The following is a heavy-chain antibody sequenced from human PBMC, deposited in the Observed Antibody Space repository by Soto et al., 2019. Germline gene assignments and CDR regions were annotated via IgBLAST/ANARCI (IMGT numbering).Heavy chain of an antibody. V-gene: IGHV3-30*18. CDR3: AKVNTRIVPAADYYYYYGMDV. CDR1: GFTFSSYG. J-gene: IGHJ6*02. Sequence: GGSLRLSCAASGFTFSSYGMHWVRQAPGKGLEWVAVISYDGSNKYYADSVKGRFTISRDNSKNTLYLQMNSLRAEDTAVYYCAKVNTRIVPAADYYYYYGMDVWGQRTTVTVSS. D-gene: IGHD2-2*01. CDR2: ISYDGSNK.